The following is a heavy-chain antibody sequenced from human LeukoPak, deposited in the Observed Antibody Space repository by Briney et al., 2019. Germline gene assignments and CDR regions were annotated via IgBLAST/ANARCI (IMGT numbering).Heavy chain of an antibody. CDR2: ISGSGGST. D-gene: IGHD3-3*01. Sequence: PGGSLRLSCAASGFTFSSYAMSWVRQAPGKGLEWVSAISGSGGSTYYADSVKGRFTISRDNSKNTLYLQMNSLRAEDTAVYCCAKSQDDFWSGYPLFLDYWGQGTLVTVSS. V-gene: IGHV3-23*01. CDR1: GFTFSSYA. CDR3: AKSQDDFWSGYPLFLDY. J-gene: IGHJ4*02.